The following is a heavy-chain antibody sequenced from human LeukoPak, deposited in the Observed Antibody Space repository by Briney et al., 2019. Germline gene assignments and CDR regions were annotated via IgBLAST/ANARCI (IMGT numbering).Heavy chain of an antibody. CDR2: IYYSGST. V-gene: IGHV4-39*01. CDR3: ARLADCSSTSCYDH. D-gene: IGHD2-2*01. Sequence: SETLSLTCTVSGGSISSSSYYWGWIRQPPGKGLEWIGSIYYSGSTYYNPSLKSRVTISVDTSKNQFSLKLSSVTAADTAVYYCARLADCSSTSCYDHWGQGTLVTVSS. J-gene: IGHJ4*02. CDR1: GGSISSSSYY.